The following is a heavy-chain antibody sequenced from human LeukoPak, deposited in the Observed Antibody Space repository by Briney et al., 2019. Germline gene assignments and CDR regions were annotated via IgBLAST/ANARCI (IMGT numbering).Heavy chain of an antibody. CDR1: GGSISSYY. V-gene: IGHV4-59*01. J-gene: IGHJ4*02. CDR3: AREAPYGSGSYPFDY. D-gene: IGHD3-10*01. Sequence: SETLSLTCTVSGGSISSYYWNWIRQPPGKGLEWIGYIYNSGSTNNNPSLKSRVTISVDTSKKQFSLKLSSVTAADTAVYYCAREAPYGSGSYPFDYWGQGILVTVSS. CDR2: IYNSGST.